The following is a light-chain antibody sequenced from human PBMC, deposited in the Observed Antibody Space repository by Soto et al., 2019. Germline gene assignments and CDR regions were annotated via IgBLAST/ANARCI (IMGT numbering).Light chain of an antibody. CDR1: QSVSNN. CDR3: QQYSVWPLT. CDR2: GAS. J-gene: IGKJ4*01. Sequence: EIVLTQSPATLSVSPGERAALSCRASQSVSNNLAWYQQKPGQPPRVLIFGASTRATGIPARFSGSGSDAEFALTISTLQSEDFAVDYCQQYSVWPLTFGGGTKVEIK. V-gene: IGKV3D-15*01.